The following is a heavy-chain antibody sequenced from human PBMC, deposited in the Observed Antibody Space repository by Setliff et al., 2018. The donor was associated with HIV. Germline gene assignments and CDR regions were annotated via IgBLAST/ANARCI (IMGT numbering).Heavy chain of an antibody. CDR2: ILSTGERT. D-gene: IGHD3-22*01. V-gene: IGHV3-23*01. CDR1: GFTFSNYA. Sequence: PGESLKISCAASGFTFSNYAMSWVRQAPGEGLEWVSAILSTGERTFYADSVKGRFTISRDTAKNSLYLQMNSLRAEDTAVYYCARVRDYYDSGAQAFDIWGQGTMVTVSS. CDR3: ARVRDYYDSGAQAFDI. J-gene: IGHJ3*02.